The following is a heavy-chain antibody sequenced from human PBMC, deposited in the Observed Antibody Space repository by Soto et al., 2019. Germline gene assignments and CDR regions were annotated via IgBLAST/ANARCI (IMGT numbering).Heavy chain of an antibody. D-gene: IGHD3-22*01. CDR2: ISGSGGST. V-gene: IGHV3-23*01. Sequence: EVQLLGSGGGLVQPGGSLRLSCAASGFTFSSYAMSWVRQAPGKGLEWVSAISGSGGSTYYADSVKGRFTISRDNSKNTLYLQMNSLRAEDTAVYYCAKDKGYYDSSGYYPAFDYWGQGTLVTVSS. CDR1: GFTFSSYA. J-gene: IGHJ4*02. CDR3: AKDKGYYDSSGYYPAFDY.